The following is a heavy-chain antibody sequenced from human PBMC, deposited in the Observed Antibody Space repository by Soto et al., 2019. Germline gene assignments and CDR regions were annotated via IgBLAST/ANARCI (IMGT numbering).Heavy chain of an antibody. Sequence: SSETLSLTCTVSGDSISTYYWSWIRQPPGKGLQWIGYIFYSGGTAYNPSLKSRVTISLDMSKKQISLKLSSVTTADTATYFCARLQLVQKVIVYWGQGTLVTVSS. J-gene: IGHJ4*02. CDR2: IFYSGGT. V-gene: IGHV4-59*01. D-gene: IGHD1-1*01. CDR3: ARLQLVQKVIVY. CDR1: GDSISTYY.